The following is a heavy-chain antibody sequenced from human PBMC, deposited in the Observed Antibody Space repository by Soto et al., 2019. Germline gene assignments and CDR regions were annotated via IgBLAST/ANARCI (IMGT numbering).Heavy chain of an antibody. J-gene: IGHJ4*02. CDR3: ARDYSSYGPFEY. D-gene: IGHD5-18*01. CDR1: GFTFSSYS. Sequence: HPGGSLRLSCAASGFTFSSYSMNWVRQAPGKGLEWVSYISSSSTIYYADSVKGRFTISRDNAKNSLYLQMNSLRAEDTAVYYCARDYSSYGPFEYWGQGTLVTVSS. CDR2: ISSSSTI. V-gene: IGHV3-48*01.